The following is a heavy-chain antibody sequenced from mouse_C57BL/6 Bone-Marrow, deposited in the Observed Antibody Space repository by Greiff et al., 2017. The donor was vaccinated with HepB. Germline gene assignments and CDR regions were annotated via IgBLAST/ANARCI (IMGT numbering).Heavy chain of an antibody. D-gene: IGHD1-1*01. CDR2: INPNNGGT. CDR3: ASYYGSSFHWYFDV. Sequence: VQLKESGPELVKPGASVKIPCKASGYTFTDYNMDWVKQSHGKSLEWIGDINPNNGGTIYNQKFKGKATLTVDKSSSTAYMELRSLTSEDTAVYYCASYYGSSFHWYFDVWGTGTTVTVSS. V-gene: IGHV1-18*01. J-gene: IGHJ1*03. CDR1: GYTFTDYN.